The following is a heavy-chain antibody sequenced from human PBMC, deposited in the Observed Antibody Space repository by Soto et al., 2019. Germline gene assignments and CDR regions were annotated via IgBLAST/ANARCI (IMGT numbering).Heavy chain of an antibody. CDR2: IYYSGST. D-gene: IGHD5-18*01. Sequence: SETLSLTCTVSGGSISSSSYYWGWIRQPPGKGLEWIGSIYYSGSTYYNPSLKSRVTISVDTSKNQFSLKLSSVTAADTAVYYCARQGLWIQLWLGWFDPWGQGTLVTVSS. J-gene: IGHJ5*02. V-gene: IGHV4-39*01. CDR3: ARQGLWIQLWLGWFDP. CDR1: GGSISSSSYY.